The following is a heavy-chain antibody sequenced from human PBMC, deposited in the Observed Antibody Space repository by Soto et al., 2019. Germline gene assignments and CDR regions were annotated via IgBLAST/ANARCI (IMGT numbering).Heavy chain of an antibody. CDR3: AKSHNTSGWYVTTDY. V-gene: IGHV3-9*01. Sequence: GGSLRLSCAASGFTFGDYAMQWVRQAPGKGLEWVSAISWNSGSIDYADSVKGRFTISRDNAKNSLYLQMNSLRAEDTALYYCAKSHNTSGWYVTTDYWGQGTRVPVSS. CDR2: ISWNSGSI. J-gene: IGHJ4*02. CDR1: GFTFGDYA. D-gene: IGHD6-19*01.